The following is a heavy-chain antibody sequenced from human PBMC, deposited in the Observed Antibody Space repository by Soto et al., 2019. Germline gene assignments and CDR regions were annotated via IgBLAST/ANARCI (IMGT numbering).Heavy chain of an antibody. CDR2: ISGSGGRT. CDR3: GRDPNGDYIGGFDF. V-gene: IGHV3-23*01. Sequence: EVQVLESGGALIQPGGSLRLSCAVSGVTFSRYAMTWVRQAPGKGLEWVSAISGSGGRTYYADSVKGRFTISRDNSRNTLFLQMNSLRAEDTAVYYCGRDPNGDYIGGFDFWGQGTMVTVSS. J-gene: IGHJ3*01. CDR1: GVTFSRYA. D-gene: IGHD4-17*01.